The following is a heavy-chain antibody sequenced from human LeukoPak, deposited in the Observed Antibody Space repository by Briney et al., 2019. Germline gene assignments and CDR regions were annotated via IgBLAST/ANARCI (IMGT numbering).Heavy chain of an antibody. CDR2: ISAYNGNT. D-gene: IGHD3-22*01. V-gene: IGHV1-18*01. CDR1: GYTFTAYY. J-gene: IGHJ5*02. CDR3: ARDYAGYYDSSGYYR. Sequence: ASVKVSCKASGYTFTAYYMHWVRQAPGQGLEWMGWISAYNGNTNYAQKLQGRVTMTTDTSTSTAYMELRSLRSDDTAVYYCARDYAGYYDSSGYYRWGQGTLVTVSS.